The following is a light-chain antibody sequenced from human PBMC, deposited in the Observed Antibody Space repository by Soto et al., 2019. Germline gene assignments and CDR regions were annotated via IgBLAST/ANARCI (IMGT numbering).Light chain of an antibody. CDR3: AAWDDSLTGSWV. J-gene: IGLJ3*02. CDR2: SNN. V-gene: IGLV1-44*01. CDR1: SSNIGSNT. Sequence: QSVLTQPPSASGTPGQRVTISSSGSSSNIGSNTVNWYQQLPGTAPKLLIYSNNQRPSGVPDRFSGSKSGTSASLAISGLQSEDEADYYCAAWDDSLTGSWVFGGGTKLTVL.